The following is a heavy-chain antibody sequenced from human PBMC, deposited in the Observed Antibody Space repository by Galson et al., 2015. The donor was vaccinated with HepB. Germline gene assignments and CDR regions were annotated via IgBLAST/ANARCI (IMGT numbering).Heavy chain of an antibody. D-gene: IGHD6-13*01. J-gene: IGHJ3*02. CDR2: ISHSGST. Sequence: ETLSLTCAVHGGSFSGYYWSWIRHTPGKGLEWIGEISHSGSTNYNPSLKSRATISEDASKKQFSLKVNSVTVADTAVYYCARLYEGGSSWFHGRPFDIWGQGTMVTVSS. CDR1: GGSFSGYY. CDR3: ARLYEGGSSWFHGRPFDI. V-gene: IGHV4-34*01.